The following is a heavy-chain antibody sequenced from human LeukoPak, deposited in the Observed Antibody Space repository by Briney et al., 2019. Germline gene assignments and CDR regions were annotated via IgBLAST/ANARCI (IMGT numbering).Heavy chain of an antibody. J-gene: IGHJ5*02. CDR2: ISGSGGST. CDR3: AKDKVITMIVVVTSGWFDP. Sequence: PGGSLRLSCAASGFTFSSYAMSWVRQAPGKGLEWVSAISGSGGSTYYADSVKGRFTISRDNSKNTLYLQMNSLRAEDTAVYYCAKDKVITMIVVVTSGWFDPWGQGTLVTVSS. D-gene: IGHD3-22*01. V-gene: IGHV3-23*01. CDR1: GFTFSSYA.